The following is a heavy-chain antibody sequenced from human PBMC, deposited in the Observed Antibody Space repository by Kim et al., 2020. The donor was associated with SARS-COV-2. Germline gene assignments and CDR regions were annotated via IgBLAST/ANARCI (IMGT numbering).Heavy chain of an antibody. CDR1: GFTFSSYW. J-gene: IGHJ4*02. CDR3: ARDSSSWYPEFFDY. D-gene: IGHD6-13*01. Sequence: GGSLRLSCAASGFTFSSYWMSWVRQAPGKGLEWVANIKQDGSEKYYVDSVKGRFTISRDNAKNSLYLQMNSLRAEDTAVYYCARDSSSWYPEFFDYWGQGTLVTVSS. V-gene: IGHV3-7*01. CDR2: IKQDGSEK.